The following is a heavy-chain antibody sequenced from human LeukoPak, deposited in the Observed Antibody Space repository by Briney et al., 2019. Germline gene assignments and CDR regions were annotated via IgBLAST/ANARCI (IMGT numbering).Heavy chain of an antibody. CDR3: AKASAGTCSGARCYYFDS. D-gene: IGHD2-15*01. CDR2: FSGSVDTT. Sequence: GGSLRLSCAASGFTFTTYAMSWVRQTPGKGLEWVSTFSGSVDTTYHADSVKGRFTISRDNSKNTVYLQMNSLRAEDTALYYCAKASAGTCSGARCYYFDSWGQGTPVTVSS. V-gene: IGHV3-23*01. J-gene: IGHJ4*02. CDR1: GFTFTTYA.